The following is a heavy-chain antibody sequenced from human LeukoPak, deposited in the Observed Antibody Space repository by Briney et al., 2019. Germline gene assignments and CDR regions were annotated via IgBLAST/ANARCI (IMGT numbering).Heavy chain of an antibody. CDR2: ISGSGGST. J-gene: IGHJ4*02. D-gene: IGHD6-13*01. Sequence: GGSLRLSCAASGFTFSTFAMSWVRQAPEKGLEWVSAISGSGGSTYYTDSVKGGFTISRDSSKNTLYLQMNSLRADDTAVYYCAKGGSAAAKGKYYFDYWGPGTLVTVSS. CDR3: AKGGSAAAKGKYYFDY. V-gene: IGHV3-23*01. CDR1: GFTFSTFA.